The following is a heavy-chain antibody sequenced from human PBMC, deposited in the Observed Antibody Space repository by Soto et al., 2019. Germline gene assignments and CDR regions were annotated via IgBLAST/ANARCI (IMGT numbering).Heavy chain of an antibody. V-gene: IGHV4-31*03. J-gene: IGHJ5*02. Sequence: VQLQESGPGLVKPSETLSLTCTVSGGSITRGGYYWSWIRQHPGKGLEWSGYIYNSGTTYYNPSLKSRVTISVATSKNQFSLKLTSVTAADTAVYYCARGPAPWGQGTLVTVSS. CDR1: GGSITRGGYY. CDR3: ARGPAP. CDR2: IYNSGTT.